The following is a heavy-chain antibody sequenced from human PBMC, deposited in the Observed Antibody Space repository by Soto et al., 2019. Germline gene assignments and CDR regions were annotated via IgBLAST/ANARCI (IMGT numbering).Heavy chain of an antibody. Sequence: PSETLSLTCTVSGGSISNIDYYWTWLRQPPGKGLEWIGSIYHGGSTYYNPSLNSRVTLSIDMTNNHVSLILNSVTAADTAVYYCARVGPWVPYYYDSSPYTFENWFDPWGQGTLVTVSS. D-gene: IGHD3-22*01. CDR3: ARVGPWVPYYYDSSPYTFENWFDP. CDR1: GGSISNIDYY. V-gene: IGHV4-39*02. J-gene: IGHJ5*02. CDR2: IYHGGST.